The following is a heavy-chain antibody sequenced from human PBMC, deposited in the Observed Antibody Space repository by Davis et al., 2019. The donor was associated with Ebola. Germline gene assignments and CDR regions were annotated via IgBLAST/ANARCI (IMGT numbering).Heavy chain of an antibody. V-gene: IGHV1-69*13. CDR1: GDTFSRYT. D-gene: IGHD3-22*01. CDR3: AREAPYYYDSSATFDY. J-gene: IGHJ4*02. CDR2: IIPIFGTA. Sequence: AASVKVSCKASGDTFSRYTISWVRQAPGQGLEWMGGIIPIFGTANYAQKFQGRVTITADESTSTAYMELSSLRSEDTAVYYCAREAPYYYDSSATFDYWGQGTLVTVSS.